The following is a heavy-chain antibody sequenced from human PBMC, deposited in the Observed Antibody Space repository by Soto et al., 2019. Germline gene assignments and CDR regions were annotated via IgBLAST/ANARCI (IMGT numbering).Heavy chain of an antibody. Sequence: GGSLRLSCAASGFTFSSYSMNWVRQAPGKGLEWVSYISSSSSTIYYADSVKGRFTISRDNAKNSLYLQMNSLRAEDTAVYYCARDLPILTFGELFGAFDIWGQGTMVTVSS. J-gene: IGHJ3*02. CDR1: GFTFSSYS. D-gene: IGHD3-10*01. CDR3: ARDLPILTFGELFGAFDI. V-gene: IGHV3-48*01. CDR2: ISSSSSTI.